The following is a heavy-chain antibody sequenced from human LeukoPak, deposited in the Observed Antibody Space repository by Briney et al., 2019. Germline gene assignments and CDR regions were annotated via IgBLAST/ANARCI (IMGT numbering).Heavy chain of an antibody. Sequence: GGSLRLSCAAPGFTFSSYAMHWVRQAPGKGLEWVAVISYDGSNKYYADSVKGRFTISRDNSKNTLYLQMNSLRAEDTAVYYCARDPTSYDSSGYYPGYWGRGTLVTVSS. D-gene: IGHD3-22*01. CDR3: ARDPTSYDSSGYYPGY. CDR1: GFTFSSYA. CDR2: ISYDGSNK. J-gene: IGHJ4*02. V-gene: IGHV3-30-3*01.